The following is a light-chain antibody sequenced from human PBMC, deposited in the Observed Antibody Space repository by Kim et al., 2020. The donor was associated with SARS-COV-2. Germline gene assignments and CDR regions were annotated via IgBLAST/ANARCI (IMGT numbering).Light chain of an antibody. CDR3: AAWDDSLNGLWV. Sequence: QSVLTQPPSASGTPGQRVTISCSGSSSNIGSNTVNWYQQLPGTAPKLLIYNNNERPSGVPDRFSGSKSGTSASLAISGLQSEDEADYFCAAWDDSLNGLWVFGGGTTLTVL. V-gene: IGLV1-44*01. CDR2: NNN. CDR1: SSNIGSNT. J-gene: IGLJ3*02.